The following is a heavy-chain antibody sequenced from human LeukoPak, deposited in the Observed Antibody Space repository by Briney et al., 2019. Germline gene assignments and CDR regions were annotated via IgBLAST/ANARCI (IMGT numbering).Heavy chain of an antibody. CDR2: IYPGDSDT. CDR3: ARPYTTQAQDAFDI. Sequence: GESLKISCKGSGYSFTNYWIAWVRQMPGKGLELMGIIYPGDSDTRCSPSIQGQVTISADKSISTAFLQWSSLKASDTAMYYCARPYTTQAQDAFDIWGQGTMVTVSS. CDR1: GYSFTNYW. V-gene: IGHV5-51*01. J-gene: IGHJ3*02. D-gene: IGHD1-1*01.